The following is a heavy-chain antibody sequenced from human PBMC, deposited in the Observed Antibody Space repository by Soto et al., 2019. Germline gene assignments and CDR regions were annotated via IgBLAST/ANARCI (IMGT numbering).Heavy chain of an antibody. CDR1: GFTFSDYY. V-gene: IGHV3-11*01. D-gene: IGHD6-19*01. CDR3: ARGCLASSGWYNYFDY. Sequence: PGGSLRLSCAASGFTFSDYYMSWIRQAPGKGLEWVSYISSSGSTIYYADSVKGRFTISRDNAKNSLYLQMNSLRAEDTVVYYCARGCLASSGWYNYFDYWGQGTLVTVSS. CDR2: ISSSGSTI. J-gene: IGHJ4*02.